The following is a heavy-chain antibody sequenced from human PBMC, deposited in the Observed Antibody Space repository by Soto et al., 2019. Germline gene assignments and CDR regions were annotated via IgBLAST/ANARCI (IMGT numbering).Heavy chain of an antibody. D-gene: IGHD3-22*01. CDR1: GYSFTSYW. J-gene: IGHJ3*02. CDR3: ASSITMKPGEGLNAFDI. V-gene: IGHV5-51*01. Sequence: PGESLKISCKGSGYSFTSYWIGWVRQMPGKGLEWMGIIYPGDSDTRYSPSFQGQVTISADKSISTAYLQWSSLKASDTAMHYCASSITMKPGEGLNAFDIWGQGTMVTVSS. CDR2: IYPGDSDT.